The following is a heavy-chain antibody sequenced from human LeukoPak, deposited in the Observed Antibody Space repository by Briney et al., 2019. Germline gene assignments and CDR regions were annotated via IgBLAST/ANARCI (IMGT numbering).Heavy chain of an antibody. CDR1: GYSFTSYW. CDR3: ARHGTGFSGPDSFDY. J-gene: IGHJ4*02. D-gene: IGHD3-9*01. V-gene: IGHV5-10-1*01. CDR2: IDLSDSYT. Sequence: GESLKISCKGSGYSFTSYWISWVRQMPGRGLEWMGTIDLSDSYTNYSPSFQEHVTISADKSISTAYLQWSSLKASDTAMYYCARHGTGFSGPDSFDYWGQGTLVTVSS.